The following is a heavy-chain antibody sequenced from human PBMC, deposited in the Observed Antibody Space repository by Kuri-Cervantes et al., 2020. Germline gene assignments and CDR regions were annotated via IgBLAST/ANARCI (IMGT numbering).Heavy chain of an antibody. CDR1: GFTFSSYA. CDR2: ISHDGSNK. Sequence: LSLTCAASGFTFSSYAMHWVRQAPGKGLEWVAVISHDGSNKYYADSVKGRFTISRDNDKNSLYLQMNSLRGEDTAVYYCARWDWQQLVFIGYCDLWGRGTLVTVSS. V-gene: IGHV3-30*07. D-gene: IGHD6-13*01. CDR3: ARWDWQQLVFIGYCDL. J-gene: IGHJ2*01.